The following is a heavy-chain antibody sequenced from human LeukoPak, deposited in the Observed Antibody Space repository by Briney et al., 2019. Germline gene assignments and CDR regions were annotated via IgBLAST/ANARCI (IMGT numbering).Heavy chain of an antibody. D-gene: IGHD6-19*01. CDR3: VGVSSGGPKSDY. V-gene: IGHV4-34*08. CDR2: INHSGST. CDR1: EFTFASYW. Sequence: PGGSLRLSCAASEFTFASYWMSWIRQPPGKGLEWIGEINHSGSTNYNPSLKSRVTISVDTSKNQFSLKLSSVTAADTAVYYCVGVSSGGPKSDYWGQGTLVTVSS. J-gene: IGHJ4*02.